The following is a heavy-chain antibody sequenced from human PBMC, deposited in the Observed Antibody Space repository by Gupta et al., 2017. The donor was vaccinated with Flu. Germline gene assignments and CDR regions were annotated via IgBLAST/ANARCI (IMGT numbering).Heavy chain of an antibody. D-gene: IGHD4-17*01. J-gene: IGHJ4*02. CDR1: GYSFTDYY. CDR2: INPNNGGS. CDR3: ARSPQSTHNGNYVTVSPKYYLDS. Sequence: QVQLEQSAAEVKKPGASVKVSCKASGYSFTDYYLHWVRQAPGQGLEWMGWINPNNGGSKYAQKFQGWVTMTRDTSISTAYMEVNRLKSDDAAIYYCARSPQSTHNGNYVTVSPKYYLDSWGQGTLVTVSS. V-gene: IGHV1-2*04.